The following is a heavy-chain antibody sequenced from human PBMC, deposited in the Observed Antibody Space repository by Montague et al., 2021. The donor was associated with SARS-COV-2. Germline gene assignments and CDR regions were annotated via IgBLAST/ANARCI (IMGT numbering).Heavy chain of an antibody. Sequence: SETLSLTCTVSGGSIANSHNYWGWVRQPPGKGLEWIGSVLYTGTPYDHPSLTARVTTSLDTSKNQFSLKMHSVTAADTATYFCVAGGDSAKAGAYWGQGTLVTVSS. CDR1: GGSIANSHNY. V-gene: IGHV4-39*07. CDR2: VLYTGTP. J-gene: IGHJ4*02. D-gene: IGHD3-16*01. CDR3: VAGGDSAKAGAY.